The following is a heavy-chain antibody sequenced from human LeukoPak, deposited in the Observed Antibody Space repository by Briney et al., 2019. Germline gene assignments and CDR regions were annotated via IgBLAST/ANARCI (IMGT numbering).Heavy chain of an antibody. CDR3: ARGLTSGWYSPDFDY. J-gene: IGHJ4*02. D-gene: IGHD6-19*01. V-gene: IGHV4-59*08. CDR1: GGPINSYY. Sequence: SETLSLTCTVSGGPINSYYWTWIRQPPGKGLEWIGYIYYSGSGNYNPSLKSRVTMSVDPPKNQFSLNLSSVTAADRAVYYCARGLTSGWYSPDFDYWGQGTLVTVSS. CDR2: IYYSGSG.